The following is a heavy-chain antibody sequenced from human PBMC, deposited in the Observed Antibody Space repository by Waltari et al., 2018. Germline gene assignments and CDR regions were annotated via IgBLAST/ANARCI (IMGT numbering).Heavy chain of an antibody. CDR2: MQDRGSS. J-gene: IGHJ1*01. Sequence: QLQLQESGPGLVKPSETLSLTCTVSGGSISTNHNWGWIRQPPGKGLEGMGNMQDRGSSFYNTSLKSRATISLETSKNQFTLRLSFVGAADTTVNFWGRIAFGDDVGYFQLWGQGTMVTVSS. CDR3: GRIAFGDDVGYFQL. D-gene: IGHD4-17*01. V-gene: IGHV4-39*01. CDR1: GGSISTNHN.